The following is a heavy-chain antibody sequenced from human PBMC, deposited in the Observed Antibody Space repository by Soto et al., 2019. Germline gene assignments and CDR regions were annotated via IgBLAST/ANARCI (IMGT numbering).Heavy chain of an antibody. V-gene: IGHV4-34*01. CDR2: INHSGST. Sequence: SETLSLTCAVYGGSFSGYYWSWIRQPPGKGLEWIGEINHSGSTNYNPSLKSRVTISVDTSKNQFSLKLSSVTAADKAVYYCARGGRAESVYYGSGSYYNAALDVWGKGTTVTVSS. CDR1: GGSFSGYY. D-gene: IGHD3-10*01. CDR3: ARGGRAESVYYGSGSYYNAALDV. J-gene: IGHJ6*04.